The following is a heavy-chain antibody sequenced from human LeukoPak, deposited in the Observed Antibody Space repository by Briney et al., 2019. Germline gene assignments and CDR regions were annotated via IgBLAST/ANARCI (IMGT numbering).Heavy chain of an antibody. CDR3: AKRAAARTLDY. CDR2: ISESGGSK. J-gene: IGHJ4*02. Sequence: PGGSLRLSCAASGFAFSSYGISWVRQAPGKGLEWVASISESGGSKYHADSVKGRFTISRDNSQNTLYLQMNSLRAEDTAVYYCAKRAAARTLDYWGQGTLVTVSS. CDR1: GFAFSSYG. D-gene: IGHD6-6*01. V-gene: IGHV3-23*01.